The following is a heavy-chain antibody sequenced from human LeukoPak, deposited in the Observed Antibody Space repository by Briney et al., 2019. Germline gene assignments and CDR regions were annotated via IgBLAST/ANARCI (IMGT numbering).Heavy chain of an antibody. CDR2: IYSGGST. CDR1: GFTFSSNY. J-gene: IGHJ4*02. CDR3: ARDLASGWSNFFDY. D-gene: IGHD6-19*01. Sequence: GGSLRLSCAASGFTFSSNYMSWVRQAPGKGLEWVSVIYSGGSTYYADSVKGRFTISRDKSNNTVSLQMNSLRAEDTAVYYCARDLASGWSNFFDYWGQGTLVTVSS. V-gene: IGHV3-53*01.